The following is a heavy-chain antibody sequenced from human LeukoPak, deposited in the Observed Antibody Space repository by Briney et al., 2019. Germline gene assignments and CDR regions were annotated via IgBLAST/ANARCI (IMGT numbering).Heavy chain of an antibody. J-gene: IGHJ4*02. V-gene: IGHV3-23*01. CDR3: AKGKPRIADSRFQYFDY. CDR1: GFTFSSYA. Sequence: PGGSLRLSCAASGFTFSSYAMSWVRQAPGKGLEWVSAISGSGGSTYYADSVKGRFTISRDNSKNTLYLQMNSLRAEDTAVYYCAKGKPRIADSRFQYFDYWGQGTLVTVSS. D-gene: IGHD6-13*01. CDR2: ISGSGGST.